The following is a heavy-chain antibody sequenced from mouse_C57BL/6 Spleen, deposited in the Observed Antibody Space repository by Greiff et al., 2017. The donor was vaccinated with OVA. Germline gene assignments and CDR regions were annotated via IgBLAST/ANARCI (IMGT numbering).Heavy chain of an antibody. CDR2: INPNNGGT. V-gene: IGHV1-22*01. CDR1: GYTFTDYN. Sequence: EVQLQQSGPELVKPGASVKMSCKASGYTFTDYNMHWVKQSHGKSLEWIGYINPNNGGTSYNQKFKGKATLTVNKSSSTAYMELRSLPSEESAVYYCAREGYGSDFDYWGQGTTLTVSS. J-gene: IGHJ2*01. D-gene: IGHD1-1*01. CDR3: AREGYGSDFDY.